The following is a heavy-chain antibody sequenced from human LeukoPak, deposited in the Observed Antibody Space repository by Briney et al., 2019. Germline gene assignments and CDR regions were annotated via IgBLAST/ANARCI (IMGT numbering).Heavy chain of an antibody. D-gene: IGHD4-23*01. Sequence: SETLSLTCAVYGGSFSGYYWSWIRQPPGKGLEWIGEINHSGSTNYNPSLKSRVTISVDTSKNQFSLELSSVTAADTAVYYCARGHQIVTHWGQGTLVTVSS. CDR1: GGSFSGYY. V-gene: IGHV4-34*01. J-gene: IGHJ4*02. CDR3: ARGHQIVTH. CDR2: INHSGST.